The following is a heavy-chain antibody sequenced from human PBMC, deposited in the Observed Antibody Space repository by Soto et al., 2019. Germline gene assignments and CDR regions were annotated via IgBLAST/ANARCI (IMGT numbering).Heavy chain of an antibody. CDR2: ISSSSSTI. V-gene: IGHV3-48*01. CDR3: ARDILEHGMDV. Sequence: EVQLVESGGGLVQPGGSLRLSCAASGFTLSRYSMNWVRKAPGKGLEWISYISSSSSTINYADSVKGRFTISRDNAKNSLYLQMNSLRAEDTAVYYCARDILEHGMDVWGQGTTVTVSS. D-gene: IGHD3-3*01. J-gene: IGHJ6*02. CDR1: GFTLSRYS.